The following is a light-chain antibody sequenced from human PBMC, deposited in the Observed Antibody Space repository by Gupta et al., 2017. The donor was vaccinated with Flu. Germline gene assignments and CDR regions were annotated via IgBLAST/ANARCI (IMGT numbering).Light chain of an antibody. J-gene: IGLJ1*01. CDR2: EVS. CDR1: SSDIGSYNR. Sequence: QSALTQPPSVSGSPGQSVTISCTGTSSDIGSYNRVSWYQQPPGTAPKRMIYEVSNRPSGVPDRFYGSKSGNTAYLTISGLQAEDEADYYCSSYTSSSTYVFGTGTKVTVL. V-gene: IGLV2-18*02. CDR3: SSYTSSSTYV.